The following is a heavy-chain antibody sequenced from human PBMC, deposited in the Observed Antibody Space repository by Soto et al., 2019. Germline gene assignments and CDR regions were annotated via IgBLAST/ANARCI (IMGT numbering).Heavy chain of an antibody. CDR3: ARHPAGLRYFDY. J-gene: IGHJ4*02. CDR1: AGSISTSDYY. D-gene: IGHD3-9*01. Sequence: PSETLSLTCTVSAGSISTSDYYWGWIRQPPGKGLEWIASVYYTGNTYYGPSLKSRVTIPIDTSKNQFSLKLTSLTTADTAIYYCARHPAGLRYFDYWGPGTLVTVSS. V-gene: IGHV4-39*01. CDR2: VYYTGNT.